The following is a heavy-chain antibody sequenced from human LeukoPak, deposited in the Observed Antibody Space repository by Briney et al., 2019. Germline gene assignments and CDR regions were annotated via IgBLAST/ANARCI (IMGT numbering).Heavy chain of an antibody. CDR3: ARARYCSGGSCYNLGFFY. Sequence: PSETLSLTCAVYGGSFSGYYWSWIRQPPGKGLEWIGDINHSGSTNYNPSLKSRVAISVDTSKNQFSLKLSSVTAADTAVYYCARARYCSGGSCYNLGFFYWGQGTLVTVSS. V-gene: IGHV4-34*01. CDR1: GGSFSGYY. J-gene: IGHJ4*02. D-gene: IGHD2-15*01. CDR2: INHSGST.